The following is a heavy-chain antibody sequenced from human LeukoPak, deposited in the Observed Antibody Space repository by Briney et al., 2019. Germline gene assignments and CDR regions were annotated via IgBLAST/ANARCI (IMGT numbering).Heavy chain of an antibody. CDR3: AKGSHSSGYSSFDY. D-gene: IGHD6-19*01. J-gene: IGHJ4*02. CDR2: TSGGGVTT. Sequence: GGSLRLSCAASGFTFSSYDMSWVRQAPGKGLEWVSGTSGGGVTTHYADSVKGRFTISRDNSKNTLYLQMNSLRAEDTAVYYCAKGSHSSGYSSFDYWGQGTLVTVSS. V-gene: IGHV3-23*01. CDR1: GFTFSSYD.